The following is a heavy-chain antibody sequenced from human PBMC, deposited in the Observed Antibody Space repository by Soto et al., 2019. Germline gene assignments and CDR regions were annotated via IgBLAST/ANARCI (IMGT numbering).Heavy chain of an antibody. CDR2: ISVSGDRT. CDR1: GFTFRTFA. Sequence: GGSLRLSCVASGFTFRTFAMTWVRQAPGKGLEWVSSISVSGDRTFYADSVKGRFTISRDNSKDALYLQMNNMRGEDSALYYCAKGSWCDNWGQGTLVTVSS. CDR3: AKGSWCDN. J-gene: IGHJ4*02. D-gene: IGHD2-15*01. V-gene: IGHV3-23*01.